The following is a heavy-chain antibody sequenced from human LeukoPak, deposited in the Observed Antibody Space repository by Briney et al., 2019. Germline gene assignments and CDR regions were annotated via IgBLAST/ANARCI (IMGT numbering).Heavy chain of an antibody. D-gene: IGHD2-8*01. V-gene: IGHV3-66*01. Sequence: GGSLRLSCAASGFTFSSYAMHWVRQAPGKGLEWVSVIYIGGSTYYADSVKGRFTISRDNSKDTLYLQMNSLRAEDTAVYYCARASNGGYRYWGQGTLVTVSS. CDR2: IYIGGST. J-gene: IGHJ4*02. CDR3: ARASNGGYRY. CDR1: GFTFSSYA.